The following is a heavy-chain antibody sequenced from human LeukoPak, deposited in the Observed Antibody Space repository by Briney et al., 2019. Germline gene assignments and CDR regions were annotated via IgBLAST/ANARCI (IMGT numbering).Heavy chain of an antibody. CDR2: INSDGSST. CDR3: ARGVGYCSSTSCYWWFDP. CDR1: GFTFSSYW. J-gene: IGHJ5*02. D-gene: IGHD2-2*01. Sequence: GGSLRLSCAASGFTFSSYWMHWVRQAPGKGLVWVSRINSDGSSTIYADSVKGRFTISRDNAKKTLYLQMNSLRDEDTAVYYCARGVGYCSSTSCYWWFDPWGQGTLVSVSS. V-gene: IGHV3-74*01.